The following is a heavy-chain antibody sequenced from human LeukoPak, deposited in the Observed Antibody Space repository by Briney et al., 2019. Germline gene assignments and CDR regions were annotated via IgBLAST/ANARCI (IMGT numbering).Heavy chain of an antibody. Sequence: GGSLRLSCAASGFTFSSYAMSWVRQAPGKGLEWVSAISGSGGSTYYADSVKGRFTISRDNSKNTLYLQMNSLRAEDTAVYSCAKDFIPMVRGVIIPNYYYYGMDVWGQGTTVTVSS. D-gene: IGHD3-10*01. CDR1: GFTFSSYA. CDR2: ISGSGGST. CDR3: AKDFIPMVRGVIIPNYYYYGMDV. V-gene: IGHV3-23*01. J-gene: IGHJ6*02.